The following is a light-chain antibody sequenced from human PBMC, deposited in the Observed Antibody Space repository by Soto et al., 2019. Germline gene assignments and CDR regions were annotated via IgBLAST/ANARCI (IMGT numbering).Light chain of an antibody. CDR2: GAS. CDR3: QQYNSYPIP. V-gene: IGKV1D-16*01. CDR1: QGIGNW. J-gene: IGKJ5*01. Sequence: DIQMTQSPSSLSASVGDRVTITCRASQGIGNWLAWYQQKPEKATKSLIYGASTLQGGVPSSFSGSGSGTDFTLTISSLQPEDFATYYCQQYNSYPIPFGQGTRLEI.